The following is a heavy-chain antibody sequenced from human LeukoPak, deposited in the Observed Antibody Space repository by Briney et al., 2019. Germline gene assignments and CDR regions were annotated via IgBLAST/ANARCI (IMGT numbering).Heavy chain of an antibody. V-gene: IGHV4-59*01. CDR3: ARDLGTTFDL. D-gene: IGHD1-1*01. CDR1: GGSISIYY. Sequence: SETLSLTCTVSGGSISIYYWTWIRQPPGKGLEWIGYMYHSGSTKYNPSLKSRVTISVDTSKNQFSLKLSSVTAADTAIYYCARDLGTTFDLWGQGTLVTVSS. J-gene: IGHJ5*02. CDR2: MYHSGST.